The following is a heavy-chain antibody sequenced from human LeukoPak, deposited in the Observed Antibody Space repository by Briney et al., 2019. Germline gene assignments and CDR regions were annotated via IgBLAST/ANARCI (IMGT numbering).Heavy chain of an antibody. V-gene: IGHV4-4*02. D-gene: IGHD4-17*01. J-gene: IGHJ4*02. CDR3: ASITVTPGGNFDY. CDR1: GGSISSSNW. CDR2: IYHSGST. Sequence: SETLSLTCAVSGGSISSSNWWSWVRQPPGKGLEWIGEIYHSGSTNYNPSLKSRVTISVDKSKNQFSLKLSSVTAADTAVYYCASITVTPGGNFDYWGQGTLVTVSS.